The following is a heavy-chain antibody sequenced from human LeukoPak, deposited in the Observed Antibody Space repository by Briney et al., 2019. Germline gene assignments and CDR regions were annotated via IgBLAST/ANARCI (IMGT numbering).Heavy chain of an antibody. J-gene: IGHJ4*02. CDR2: ISSGSSYI. Sequence: GGSLRLSCAASGFTFSSYSMNWVRQAPGKGLEWVSSISSGSSYIYYADSVKGRFTISRDNAKNSLYLQMNSLRAEDTAVYYCARWVEMATISGFDYWGQGTLVTVSS. CDR1: GFTFSSYS. CDR3: ARWVEMATISGFDY. D-gene: IGHD5-24*01. V-gene: IGHV3-21*04.